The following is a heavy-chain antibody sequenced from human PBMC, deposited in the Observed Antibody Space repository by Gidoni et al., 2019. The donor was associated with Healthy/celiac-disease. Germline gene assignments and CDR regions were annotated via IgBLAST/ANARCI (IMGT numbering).Heavy chain of an antibody. D-gene: IGHD3-22*01. V-gene: IGHV3-23*01. CDR2: ISGSGGST. Sequence: EVQLLESGGGLVQPGGSLRLSCAASGFTLGSYAMRWVRQAPGKGLEWVSAISGSGGSTYYADSVKGRFTISRDNSKNTLYLQMNSLRAEDTAVYYCAKVGNYYDSSGWSAFDIWGQGTMVTVSS. CDR1: GFTLGSYA. J-gene: IGHJ3*02. CDR3: AKVGNYYDSSGWSAFDI.